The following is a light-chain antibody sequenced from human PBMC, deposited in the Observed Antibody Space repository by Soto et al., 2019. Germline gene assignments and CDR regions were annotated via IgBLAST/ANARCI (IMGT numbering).Light chain of an antibody. CDR1: QRVSSDF. CDR2: GPS. CDR3: QQYGSSPRT. J-gene: IGKJ1*01. Sequence: EIVLTQSPGTLSLSPGERATLSCRTSQRVSSDFLAWYQQKAGQATRLLIYGPSNRATGVPDRFSGSGSGTDFTLTISRLEPEEFAVYYCQQYGSSPRTVGKGNKVAIK. V-gene: IGKV3-20*01.